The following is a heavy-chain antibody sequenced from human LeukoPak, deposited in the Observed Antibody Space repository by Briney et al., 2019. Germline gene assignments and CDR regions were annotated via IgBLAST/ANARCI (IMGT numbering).Heavy chain of an antibody. D-gene: IGHD2-15*01. CDR3: AREDQPRGTFDY. J-gene: IGHJ4*02. CDR1: GFTFSNYW. CDR2: IKQDGSEK. Sequence: GGSLRLSCAASGFTFSNYWMSWVRQAPGKGLEWVANIKQDGSEKYYVDSVKGRFTISRDNAKNSLYLQMNSLRAEDTALYYSAREDQPRGTFDYWGQGILVTVSS. V-gene: IGHV3-7*05.